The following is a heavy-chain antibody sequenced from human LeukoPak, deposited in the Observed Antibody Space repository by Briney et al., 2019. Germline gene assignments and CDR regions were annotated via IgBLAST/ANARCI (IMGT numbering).Heavy chain of an antibody. Sequence: SETLSLTCTVSGGSISSYYWSWIRQPAGKGLEWIERIYTSGSTNYNPSLKSRVTMSVDTSKNQFSLKLSSVTAADTAVYYCARENYDFWSGYHRINWFDPWGQGTLVTVSS. CDR1: GGSISSYY. V-gene: IGHV4-4*07. J-gene: IGHJ5*02. D-gene: IGHD3-3*01. CDR2: IYTSGST. CDR3: ARENYDFWSGYHRINWFDP.